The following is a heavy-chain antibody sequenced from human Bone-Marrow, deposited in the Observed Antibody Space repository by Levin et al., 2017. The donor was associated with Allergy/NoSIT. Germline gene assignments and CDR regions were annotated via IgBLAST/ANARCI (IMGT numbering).Heavy chain of an antibody. J-gene: IGHJ4*02. CDR3: ARSSYSGSDY. V-gene: IGHV4-59*01. CDR1: GASISNYY. CDR2: IYFSGST. Sequence: SETLSLTCTVSGASISNYYWNWIRQPPGKGLEWIGHIYFSGSTNYNPSLKSRVTMSIDTPKNQFSLRLSSVTAADTAIYYCARSSYSGSDYWGQGTLVAVSS. D-gene: IGHD3-16*01.